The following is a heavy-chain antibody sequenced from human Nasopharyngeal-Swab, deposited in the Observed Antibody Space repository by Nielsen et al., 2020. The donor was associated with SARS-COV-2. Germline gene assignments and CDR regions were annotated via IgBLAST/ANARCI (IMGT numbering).Heavy chain of an antibody. V-gene: IGHV3-13*01. CDR3: ADPPFSEY. CDR2: IGAGGDT. Sequence: GGSLRLSCAAAGCTVSTYDMHWVRQATGKGLEWVSGIGAGGDTYYAGSVQGRFSISRENAKNSVYLQMNSLRVDDTAVYYCADPPFSEYWGQGTLVTVSS. CDR1: GCTVSTYD. J-gene: IGHJ4*02.